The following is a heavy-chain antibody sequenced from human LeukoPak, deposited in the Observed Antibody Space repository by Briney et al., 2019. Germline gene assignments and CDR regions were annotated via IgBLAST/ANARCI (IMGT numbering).Heavy chain of an antibody. CDR3: ARGDGGNSDFDY. Sequence: ASVKVSCKASGYTFTGYYMHWVRQAPGQRLEWMGWINPNSGGTNYAQKLQGRVTMTRDTSISTAYMELSRLRSDDTAVYYCARGDGGNSDFDYWGQGTLVTVSS. D-gene: IGHD4-23*01. V-gene: IGHV1-2*02. CDR2: INPNSGGT. J-gene: IGHJ4*02. CDR1: GYTFTGYY.